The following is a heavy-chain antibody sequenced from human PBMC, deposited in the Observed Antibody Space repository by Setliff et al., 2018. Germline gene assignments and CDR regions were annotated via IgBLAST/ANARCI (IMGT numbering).Heavy chain of an antibody. J-gene: IGHJ3*02. CDR1: GGSMSNYY. CDR2: IFYSGST. CDR3: VRRIIIRSPTTSNAFDI. V-gene: IGHV4-59*08. D-gene: IGHD3-3*01. Sequence: SETLSLTCTVSGGSMSNYYWSWIRQPPGRGMEWIGYIFYSGSTSYIPSLKSRVSISIDTSKNQFSLKLSSVTAADTAVYYCVRRIIIRSPTTSNAFDIWGQGTMVTVS.